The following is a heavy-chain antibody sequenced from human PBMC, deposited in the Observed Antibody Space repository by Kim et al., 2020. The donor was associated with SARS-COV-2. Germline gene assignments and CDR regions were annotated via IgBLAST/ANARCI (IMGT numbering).Heavy chain of an antibody. CDR3: ARDPIAVAGKYYYYYGMDV. Sequence: GGSLRLSCAASGFTFSSYEMNWVRQAPGKGLEWVSYISSSGSTIYYADSVKGRFTISRDNAKNSLYLQMNSLRAEDTAVYYCARDPIAVAGKYYYYYGMDVWGQGTTVTVSS. CDR1: GFTFSSYE. J-gene: IGHJ6*02. V-gene: IGHV3-48*03. CDR2: ISSSGSTI. D-gene: IGHD6-19*01.